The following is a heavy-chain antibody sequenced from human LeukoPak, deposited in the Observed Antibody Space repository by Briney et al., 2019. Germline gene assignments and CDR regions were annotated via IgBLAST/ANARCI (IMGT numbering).Heavy chain of an antibody. CDR1: GFTFGDYG. D-gene: IGHD4-17*01. V-gene: IGHV3-49*03. Sequence: GGSLRLSCTASGFTFGDYGVSWFRQAPGKGPEWVGFIRSKIYDGTTEYAASLKGRFTISRDDSKSIAYLQMNSLKIDDTAMYYCTSDYGDYLGGQGTLVTVSS. CDR2: IRSKIYDGTT. CDR3: TSDYGDYL. J-gene: IGHJ4*02.